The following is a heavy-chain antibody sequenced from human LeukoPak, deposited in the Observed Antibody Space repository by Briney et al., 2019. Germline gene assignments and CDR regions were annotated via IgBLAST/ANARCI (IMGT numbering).Heavy chain of an antibody. V-gene: IGHV3-30-3*01. CDR1: GFTFSSYA. J-gene: IGHJ4*02. D-gene: IGHD6-6*01. CDR3: ARDLGYSSSIGGDY. Sequence: GGSLRLSCAASGFTFSSYAMHWVRQAPGKGLEWVAVISYDGSNKYYADSVKGRFTISRDNSKNTLYLQMNSLRAEDTAVYYCARDLGYSSSIGGDYWGQGTLVSVSS. CDR2: ISYDGSNK.